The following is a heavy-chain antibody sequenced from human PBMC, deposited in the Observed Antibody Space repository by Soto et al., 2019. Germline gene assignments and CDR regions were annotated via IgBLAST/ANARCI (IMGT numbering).Heavy chain of an antibody. D-gene: IGHD3-3*01. J-gene: IGHJ4*02. CDR3: ARGAGYYDFWSGYYDY. CDR2: ISYDGSNK. CDR1: GFTFSSYA. Sequence: GGSLRLSCAASGFTFSSYAMHWVRQAPGKGLEWVAVISYDGSNKYYADSVKGRFTISRDNSKNTLYLQMNSLRAEDTAVYYCARGAGYYDFWSGYYDYWGQGTLVTVSS. V-gene: IGHV3-30-3*01.